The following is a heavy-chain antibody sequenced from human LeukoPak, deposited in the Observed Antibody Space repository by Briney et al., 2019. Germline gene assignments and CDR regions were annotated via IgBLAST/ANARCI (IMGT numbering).Heavy chain of an antibody. V-gene: IGHV3-74*01. CDR1: GFTYSRYW. J-gene: IGHJ4*02. CDR3: ARGFSEKDNGSGTKGSFDY. Sequence: GGSLRLSCAASGFTYSRYWMHWVRQVPGKGLVWVSRINSDGSITNYADSVKGRFTISRDNAKNTLYLQMNSLRAEDTAVYYCARGFSEKDNGSGTKGSFDYWGQGTLVTVSS. D-gene: IGHD3-10*01. CDR2: INSDGSIT.